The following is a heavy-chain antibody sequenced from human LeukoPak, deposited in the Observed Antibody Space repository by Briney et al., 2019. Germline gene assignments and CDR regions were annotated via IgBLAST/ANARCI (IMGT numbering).Heavy chain of an antibody. V-gene: IGHV3-23*01. D-gene: IGHD3-16*02. Sequence: GGSLRLSFAAPRFTFRTCAMSWVRQAPGKGLEWVSGISGGGGVTYYADSVKGRFTISRDNSTNTLYLQMNSLRAEDTAVYFCAKESGLLGTYPFDYWGQGTLVTVSS. J-gene: IGHJ4*02. CDR1: RFTFRTCA. CDR3: AKESGLLGTYPFDY. CDR2: ISGGGGVT.